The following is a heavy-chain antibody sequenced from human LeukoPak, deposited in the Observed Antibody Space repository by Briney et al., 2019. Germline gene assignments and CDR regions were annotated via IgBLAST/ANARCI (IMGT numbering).Heavy chain of an antibody. CDR3: ARAPYYYDSSGYYEDY. V-gene: IGHV3-53*01. CDR2: IYRGGST. J-gene: IGHJ4*02. Sequence: GGSLRLSCAASGFNVSNNYMSWVRQAPGKGLEWVSVIYRGGSTYYADSVKGRFTISRDNAKNTLYLQMNSLRAEDTAVYYCARAPYYYDSSGYYEDYWGQGTLVTVSS. CDR1: GFNVSNNY. D-gene: IGHD3-22*01.